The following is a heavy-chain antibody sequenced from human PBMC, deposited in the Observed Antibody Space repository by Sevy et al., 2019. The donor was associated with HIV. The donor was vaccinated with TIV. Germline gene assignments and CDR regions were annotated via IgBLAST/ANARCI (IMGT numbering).Heavy chain of an antibody. CDR3: ARKQEDYGSGSYYATPYYYGMDV. D-gene: IGHD3-10*01. J-gene: IGHJ6*02. Sequence: SETLSLTCAVYGGSFSGYYWSWIRQPPGKGLEWIGEINHSGSTNYNPSLKSRVTISVETSKNQFSLKLSSVTAADTAVYYCARKQEDYGSGSYYATPYYYGMDVWGQGTTVTVSS. CDR2: INHSGST. V-gene: IGHV4-34*01. CDR1: GGSFSGYY.